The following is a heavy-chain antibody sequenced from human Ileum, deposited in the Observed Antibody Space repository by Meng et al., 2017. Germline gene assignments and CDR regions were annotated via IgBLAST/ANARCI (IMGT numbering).Heavy chain of an antibody. J-gene: IGHJ4*02. Sequence: KLQESGHGVVQLSGTLSRACAVSGDAIGNSKWWSWLRQPPGKGLEWIGEISNSGKTVYSPSLKSRVRISLDKSNNQFSLTLNSVTAADTAMYYCARERIRELGLFDSWGQGTLVTVSS. CDR3: ARERIRELGLFDS. CDR2: ISNSGKT. D-gene: IGHD3-10*01. V-gene: IGHV4-4*02. CDR1: GDAIGNSKW.